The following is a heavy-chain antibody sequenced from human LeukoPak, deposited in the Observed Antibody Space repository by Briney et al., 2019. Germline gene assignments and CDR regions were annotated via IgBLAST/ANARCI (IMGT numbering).Heavy chain of an antibody. V-gene: IGHV4-34*01. CDR1: GGSFSGYY. D-gene: IGHD6-25*01. CDR3: ASEKGMAAAGRNWFDP. J-gene: IGHJ5*02. Sequence: SETLSLTCAVYGGSFSGYYWSWIRQPPGKGLEWIGEINHSGSTNYNPSLKSRVTISVDTSTNQFSLKLSSVTAADTAVYYCASEKGMAAAGRNWFDPWGQGTLVTVSS. CDR2: INHSGST.